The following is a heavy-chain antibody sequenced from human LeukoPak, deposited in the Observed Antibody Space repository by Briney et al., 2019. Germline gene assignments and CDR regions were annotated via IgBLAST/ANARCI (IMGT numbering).Heavy chain of an antibody. Sequence: SETLSLTCTVSGGSIISYYWSWIRQPPGKGVEWIGYIYYSGSTNYNPSLKSRVTISVDTSKNQFSLKLSSVTAADTAVYYCARARVAAAGNWFDPWGQGTLVTVSS. D-gene: IGHD6-13*01. J-gene: IGHJ5*02. CDR2: IYYSGST. CDR1: GGSIISYY. V-gene: IGHV4-59*01. CDR3: ARARVAAAGNWFDP.